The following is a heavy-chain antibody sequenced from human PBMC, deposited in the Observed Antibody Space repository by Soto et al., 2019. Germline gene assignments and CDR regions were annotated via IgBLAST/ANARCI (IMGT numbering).Heavy chain of an antibody. V-gene: IGHV4-34*01. J-gene: IGHJ4*02. CDR3: SRGTDAYKGGRS. CDR1: GGSFSDYY. CDR2: IHPSGTT. Sequence: QVQLQQWGAGLLKPSETLSLTCGVYGGSFSDYYWSWIRQPPGKGLEWIGEIHPSGTTNYSPSLKSRVTMSLDTSKNQFSLRLSSVTAADTAMYLCSRGTDAYKGGRSWGQGTLVTVSS. D-gene: IGHD1-1*01.